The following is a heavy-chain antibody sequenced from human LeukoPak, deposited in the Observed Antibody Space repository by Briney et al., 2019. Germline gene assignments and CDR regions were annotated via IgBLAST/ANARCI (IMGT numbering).Heavy chain of an antibody. Sequence: HPGGSLRLSCAASGFAFSSYWASWVRQAPGKGLEWVANIDQDGSSQNYVDSVRGRFTISRDNAKNSVYLQMNSLRAEDTAVYYCARSLWPEGYWGPGILVTVSS. J-gene: IGHJ4*02. V-gene: IGHV3-7*01. CDR1: GFAFSSYW. CDR2: IDQDGSSQ. D-gene: IGHD3-10*01. CDR3: ARSLWPEGY.